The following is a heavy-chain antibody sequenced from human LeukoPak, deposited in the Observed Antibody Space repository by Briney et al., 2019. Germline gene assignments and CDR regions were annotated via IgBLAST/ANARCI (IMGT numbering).Heavy chain of an antibody. Sequence: SETLSLTCTVSGGSISSYYWSWIRQPAGKGLEWIGRIYTSESTNYNPSLKSRVTMSVDTSKNQFSLKLSSVTAADTAVYYCARDLYGSGRGRPDVWGKGTTVTVSS. J-gene: IGHJ6*04. CDR3: ARDLYGSGRGRPDV. CDR1: GGSISSYY. CDR2: IYTSEST. V-gene: IGHV4-4*07. D-gene: IGHD3-10*01.